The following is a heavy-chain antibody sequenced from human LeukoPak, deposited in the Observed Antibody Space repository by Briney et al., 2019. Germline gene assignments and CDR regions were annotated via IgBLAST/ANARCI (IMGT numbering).Heavy chain of an antibody. Sequence: SETLSLTCTVSGGSISSGGYYWSWIRQHPGEGLGWIGYIYYSGSTNYNPSLKSRVTISVDTSKNQFSLKLSSVTAADTAVYYCARGSNYYGMDVWGQGTTVTVSS. CDR3: ARGSNYYGMDV. J-gene: IGHJ6*02. V-gene: IGHV4-61*08. CDR1: GGSISSGGYY. CDR2: IYYSGST.